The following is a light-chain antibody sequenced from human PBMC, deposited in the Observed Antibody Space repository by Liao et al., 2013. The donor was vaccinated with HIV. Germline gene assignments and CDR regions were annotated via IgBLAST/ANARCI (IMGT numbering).Light chain of an antibody. CDR2: SDT. CDR1: NIASKS. CDR3: QVWDTTSDHPYV. Sequence: SYXLTQSPSVSVAPGKTARITCGGNNIASKSVHWYHQKPGQAPVLVIYSDTDRPSGIPERFSASNSGNTATLTISRVEAGDEADYYCQVWDTTSDHPYVFGTGTKVTVL. J-gene: IGLJ1*01. V-gene: IGLV3-21*04.